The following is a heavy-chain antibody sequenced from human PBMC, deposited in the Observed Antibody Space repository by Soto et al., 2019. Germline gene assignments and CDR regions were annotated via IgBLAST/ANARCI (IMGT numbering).Heavy chain of an antibody. CDR3: AKATTNGGWFNPFDS. J-gene: IGHJ4*02. D-gene: IGHD6-19*01. CDR2: LSGSGTST. CDR1: GFSFVKYA. Sequence: GGSLRLSCAASGFSFVKYAMNWVRQAPGKGLEWVSGLSGSGTSTYYADSVKGRFTISRDNSRDTLFLQMNSLTADDTAVYYCAKATTNGGWFNPFDSWGQGALVTVSS. V-gene: IGHV3-23*01.